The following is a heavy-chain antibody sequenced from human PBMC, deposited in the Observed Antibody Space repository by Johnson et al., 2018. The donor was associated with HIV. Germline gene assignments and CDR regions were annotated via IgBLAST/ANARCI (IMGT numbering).Heavy chain of an antibody. J-gene: IGHJ3*02. V-gene: IGHV3-71*04. CDR3: ARPRTSYRAFDI. CDR2: IRSKAYGGTT. CDR1: GFTFSSYG. D-gene: IGHD3-16*02. Sequence: EVQLVESGGGVVQPGRSLRLSCAASGFTFSSYGMHWVRQAPGKGLEWVGFIRSKAYGGTTEYAASVKGRFSISRDNAKNSLYLQMNSLRAEDTAVYYCARPRTSYRAFDIWGQGTMVTVSS.